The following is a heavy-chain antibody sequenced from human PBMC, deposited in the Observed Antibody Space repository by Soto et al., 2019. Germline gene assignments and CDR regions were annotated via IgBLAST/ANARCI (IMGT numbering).Heavy chain of an antibody. D-gene: IGHD2-2*01. J-gene: IGHJ6*03. CDR2: INWNGGST. V-gene: IGHV3-20*01. CDR1: GFTFADYG. Sequence: RPGGSLRLSCAASGFTFADYGMSWVRQAPGKGLEWVSGINWNGGSTGYADSVKGRFTISRDNAKNSLYLQMNSLRAEDTALYHCARGGYCSSTSCYFSAVEDYYYYMDVWGKGTTVTVSS. CDR3: ARGGYCSSTSCYFSAVEDYYYYMDV.